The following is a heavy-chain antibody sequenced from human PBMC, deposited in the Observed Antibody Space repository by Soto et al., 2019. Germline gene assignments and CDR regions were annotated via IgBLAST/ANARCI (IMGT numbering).Heavy chain of an antibody. CDR2: IYYSGST. CDR3: ARVRTYNWFDP. CDR1: GGSVSSGDYY. Sequence: SETLSLPCTVSGGSVSSGDYYWSCIRQPPGKGLEWIGYIYYSGSTYYNPSLKSRVTISVDTSKNQFSLKLSSVTAADTAVYYCARVRTYNWFDPWGQGTLVTVSS. V-gene: IGHV4-30-4*01. J-gene: IGHJ5*02.